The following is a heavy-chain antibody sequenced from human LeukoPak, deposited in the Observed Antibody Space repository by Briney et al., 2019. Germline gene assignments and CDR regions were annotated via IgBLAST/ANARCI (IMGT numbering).Heavy chain of an antibody. CDR3: ARDKREIQLWSGAAFDI. CDR1: GGSISSPNW. CDR2: IYRSGST. Sequence: PSGTLSLTCAVSGGSISSPNWWTWVRQPPGKGLEWIGEIYRSGSTNYNPSLKSRVTMSVDKSKNQFSLKMTSVTAADTAVYYCARDKREIQLWSGAAFDIWGQGTMVTVSS. D-gene: IGHD5-18*01. J-gene: IGHJ3*02. V-gene: IGHV4-4*02.